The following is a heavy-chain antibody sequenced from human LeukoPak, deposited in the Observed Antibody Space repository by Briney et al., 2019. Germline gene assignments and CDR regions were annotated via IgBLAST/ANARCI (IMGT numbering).Heavy chain of an antibody. J-gene: IGHJ6*03. V-gene: IGHV1-69*05. CDR3: ARGGDGYNLNYYYYYMDV. CDR2: IIPIFGTA. Sequence: SVKLSCKASGGTFSSYAISWVRQAPGQGLEWMGRIIPIFGTANYAQKFQGRVTITTDESTSTAYMELSSLRSEDTAVYYCARGGDGYNLNYYYYYMDVWGKGTTVTVSS. CDR1: GGTFSSYA. D-gene: IGHD5-24*01.